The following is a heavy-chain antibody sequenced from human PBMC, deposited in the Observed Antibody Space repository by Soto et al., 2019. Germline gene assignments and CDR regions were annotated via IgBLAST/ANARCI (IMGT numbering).Heavy chain of an antibody. CDR1: VFTFSNAW. D-gene: IGHD4-17*01. CDR2: IKSKTDGGTT. V-gene: IGHV3-15*01. CDR3: TTDPTTVTLYYCDY. Sequence: EVQLVEAGGGLVKPWGSRRLFCAASVFTFSNAWMSWVRQAPGKGLEWVGRIKSKTDGGTTDYAAPVKGRFTISRDDSNNTLYLQMNSLKTADTAVYYCTTDPTTVTLYYCDYGGKGTLVTVSS. J-gene: IGHJ4*02.